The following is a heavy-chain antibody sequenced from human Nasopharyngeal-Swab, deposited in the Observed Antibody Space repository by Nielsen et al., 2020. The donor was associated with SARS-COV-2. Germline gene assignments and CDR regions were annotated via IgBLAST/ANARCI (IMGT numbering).Heavy chain of an antibody. Sequence: GEALKISWATSGVTFNRYWLHLVRQVPGKGLQWVSRIISDGSDTMYAESVKGRFTASRDTANSMLYLQLNSVRVEDSGVYFCAREWERPYYFDYWAQGVQVTVSP. CDR2: IISDGSDT. J-gene: IGHJ4*02. V-gene: IGHV3-74*03. D-gene: IGHD1-26*01. CDR3: AREWERPYYFDY. CDR1: GVTFNRYW.